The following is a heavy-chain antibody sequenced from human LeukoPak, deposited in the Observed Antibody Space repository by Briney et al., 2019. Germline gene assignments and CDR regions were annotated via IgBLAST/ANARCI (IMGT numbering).Heavy chain of an antibody. J-gene: IGHJ6*03. V-gene: IGHV1-69*01. D-gene: IGHD3-3*01. CDR2: IIPIFGTA. CDR3: ASSITIFGVDFYYMDV. Sequence: SVKVSCKASGGTFSSYAISWVRQAPGQGLEWMGGIIPIFGTANYAQKFQGRVTITADESTSTAYMELSSLRSEDTAVYYCASSITIFGVDFYYMDVWGKGTTVTVSS. CDR1: GGTFSSYA.